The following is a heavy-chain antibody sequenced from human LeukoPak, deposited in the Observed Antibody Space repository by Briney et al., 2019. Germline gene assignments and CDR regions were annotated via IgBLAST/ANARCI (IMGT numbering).Heavy chain of an antibody. CDR1: GGSISSYY. J-gene: IGHJ6*03. D-gene: IGHD6-19*01. Sequence: SETLSLTCTVSGGSISSYYWSWIRQPPGKGLEWIGYIYTSGSTNYNPSLKSRVTISVDTSKNQFSLKLSSVTAADTAVYYCARSDSSGWPYYYYYMDVWGKGTTVTVSS. V-gene: IGHV4-4*09. CDR3: ARSDSSGWPYYYYYMDV. CDR2: IYTSGST.